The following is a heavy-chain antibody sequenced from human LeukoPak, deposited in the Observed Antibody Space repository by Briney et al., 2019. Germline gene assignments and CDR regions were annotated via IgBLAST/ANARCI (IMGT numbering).Heavy chain of an antibody. V-gene: IGHV3-7*01. CDR2: IKQDGSEK. J-gene: IGHJ6*03. CDR1: GFTFSSYW. Sequence: GGSLRLSCAASGFTFSSYWMSWVRQAPGKGLEWVANIKQDGSEKYYVDSVKGRFTISRDNAKNSLYLQMNSLRAEDTAAYYCASTAMGNYYYYYYMDVWGKGTTVTVSS. CDR3: ASTAMGNYYYYYYMDV. D-gene: IGHD5-18*01.